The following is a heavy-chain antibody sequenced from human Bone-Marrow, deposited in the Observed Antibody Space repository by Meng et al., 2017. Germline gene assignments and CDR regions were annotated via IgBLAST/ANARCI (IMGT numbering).Heavy chain of an antibody. D-gene: IGHD3-9*01. CDR3: ARRTNYDILTGYYFDY. J-gene: IGHJ4*02. V-gene: IGHV1-46*01. Sequence: ASVKVSCKASGYTFTSYYMHWVRQAPGQGLEWMGIINPSGGSTSYAQKFQGRVTMTRDTSTSTVYMELRSLRSDDTAVYYCARRTNYDILTGYYFDYWGQGTLVTVSS. CDR1: GYTFTSYY. CDR2: INPSGGST.